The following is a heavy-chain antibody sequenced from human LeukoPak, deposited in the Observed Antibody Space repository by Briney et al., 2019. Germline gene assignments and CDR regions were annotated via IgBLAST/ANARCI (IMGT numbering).Heavy chain of an antibody. Sequence: GGSLRLSCAASGFTFGSYAMNWVRQAPGKGLEWVSACGTSGDTYYADSVRGRFTISRDNAKNTVYLQMSSLRAEDTAVYYCAQKTPGTHPFDYWGQGTLVTVSS. CDR1: GFTFGSYA. CDR2: CGTSGDT. V-gene: IGHV3-23*01. CDR3: AQKTPGTHPFDY. J-gene: IGHJ4*02. D-gene: IGHD6-13*01.